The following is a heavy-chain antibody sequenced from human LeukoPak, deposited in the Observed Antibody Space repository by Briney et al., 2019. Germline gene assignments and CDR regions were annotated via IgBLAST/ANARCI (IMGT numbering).Heavy chain of an antibody. CDR1: GYDFTTYW. D-gene: IGHD6-13*01. CDR3: ARGTIAAALVMDY. Sequence: GESLKISCKGSGYDFTTYWIGWVRQMPGKGLEWMGIIYPGDSDTRYSPSLQGHVTISADKSISTAYQQWSSRKGADTAMYYCARGTIAAALVMDYWGQGTLVTVSS. J-gene: IGHJ4*02. V-gene: IGHV5-51*01. CDR2: IYPGDSDT.